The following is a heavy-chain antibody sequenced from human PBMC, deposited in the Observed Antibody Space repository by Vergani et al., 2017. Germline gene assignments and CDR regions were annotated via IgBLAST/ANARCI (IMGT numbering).Heavy chain of an antibody. Sequence: QVQLQESGPGLVKPSETLSLTCAVYGGSFSGYYWSWIRQPPGKGLEWIGEINHSGSTNYNPSLKSRVTISVDTSKNQFSLKLSSVTAADTAVYYCARGRGGVTMVRGVIVRGYGMDVWGQGTTVTVSS. V-gene: IGHV4-34*01. D-gene: IGHD3-10*01. CDR2: INHSGST. CDR3: ARGRGGVTMVRGVIVRGYGMDV. J-gene: IGHJ6*02. CDR1: GGSFSGYY.